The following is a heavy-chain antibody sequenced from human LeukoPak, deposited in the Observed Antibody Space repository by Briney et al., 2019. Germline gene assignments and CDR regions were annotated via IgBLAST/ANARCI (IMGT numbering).Heavy chain of an antibody. CDR1: GGTFSSYA. J-gene: IGHJ4*02. D-gene: IGHD2-8*01. Sequence: SVKVSCKASGGTFSSYAISWVRQAPGQGLEWMGGIIPIFGTTNYAQKFQGRLTITRDTSIDTAYMDLSSLSSEDTAVYYCARGVPLGYCTYGVCYPPYYFDYWGQGTLVTASS. CDR2: IIPIFGTT. CDR3: ARGVPLGYCTYGVCYPPYYFDY. V-gene: IGHV1-69*05.